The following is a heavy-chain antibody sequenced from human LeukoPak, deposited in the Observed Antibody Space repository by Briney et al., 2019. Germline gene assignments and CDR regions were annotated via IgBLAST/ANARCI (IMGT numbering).Heavy chain of an antibody. J-gene: IGHJ4*02. CDR2: IYYSGGT. V-gene: IGHV4-59*08. D-gene: IGHD6-19*01. Sequence: PSETLSITCTVSGGSISSYYRSWIRQPPGRGLEWIGCIYYSGGTNYNPSLTSRVTISVDTSKNQFSLQLTSVTAADTAVYYCARAVAGTLVRFDYWGQGTLVTVSS. CDR1: GGSISSYY. CDR3: ARAVAGTLVRFDY.